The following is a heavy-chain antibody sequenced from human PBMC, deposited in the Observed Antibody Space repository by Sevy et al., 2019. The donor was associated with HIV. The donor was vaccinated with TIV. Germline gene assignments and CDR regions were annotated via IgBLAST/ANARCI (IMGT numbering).Heavy chain of an antibody. CDR2: ISGSGGSP. V-gene: IGHV3-23*01. D-gene: IGHD1-20*01. J-gene: IGHJ6*03. CDR3: AKDGYKPSVGDENYYYYYMDV. Sequence: GGSLRLSCAASGFTISSYAMSWVRQAPGKGLEWVSAISGSGGSPYYADSVKGRFTISRDNSKNTLYLQMNSLRAEDTAVYYCAKDGYKPSVGDENYYYYYMDVWGKGTTVTVSS. CDR1: GFTISSYA.